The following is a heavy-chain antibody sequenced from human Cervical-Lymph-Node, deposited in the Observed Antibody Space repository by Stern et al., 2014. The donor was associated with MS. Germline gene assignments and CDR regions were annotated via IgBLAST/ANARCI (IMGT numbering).Heavy chain of an antibody. Sequence: QVQLVQSGAELKKPGASVKVSCKASGYTFSTHAMNWVRQAPGQGLAWMGWIGTNTGNPSYAQDFTGRFVFSLDTSVTTAYLQISSLKAEDTAVYYCARLSHISIVGVVPDAFDIWGQGTMVTVSS. CDR2: IGTNTGNP. J-gene: IGHJ3*02. V-gene: IGHV7-4-1*02. D-gene: IGHD3-3*01. CDR1: GYTFSTHA. CDR3: ARLSHISIVGVVPDAFDI.